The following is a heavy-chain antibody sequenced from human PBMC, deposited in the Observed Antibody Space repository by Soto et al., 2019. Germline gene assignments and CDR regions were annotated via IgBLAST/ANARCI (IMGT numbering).Heavy chain of an antibody. J-gene: IGHJ5*02. D-gene: IGHD6-6*01. V-gene: IGHV4-59*01. CDR3: ARKRGLVWWFDP. Sequence: SETLSVTCTVSGGSISSYYWSWIRQPPGKGLEWIGYIYYSGSTNYNPSLKSRVTISVDTSKNQFSLKLSSVTAADTAVYYCARKRGLVWWFDPWGQGTLVTVSS. CDR1: GGSISSYY. CDR2: IYYSGST.